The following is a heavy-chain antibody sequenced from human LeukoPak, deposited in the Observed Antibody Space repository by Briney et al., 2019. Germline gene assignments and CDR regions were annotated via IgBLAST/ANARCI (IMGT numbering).Heavy chain of an antibody. CDR2: IYYSGST. V-gene: IGHV4-59*01. CDR1: GGTISSYY. J-gene: IGHJ4*02. CDR3: ARSPYIAAAEDY. Sequence: SETLSLTCTVSGGTISSYYWSWIRQPPGKGLEWIGYIYYSGSTNYNPSLKSRVTMSVDTSKNQFSLKLSSVTAADTAVYYCARSPYIAAAEDYWGQGTLVTVSS. D-gene: IGHD6-13*01.